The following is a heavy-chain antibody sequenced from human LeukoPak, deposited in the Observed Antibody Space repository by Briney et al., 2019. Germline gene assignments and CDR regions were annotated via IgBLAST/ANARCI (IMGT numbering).Heavy chain of an antibody. D-gene: IGHD3-9*01. CDR1: GFTFSSCG. CDR2: ISFDGSNK. V-gene: IGHV3-30*18. CDR3: VKSVSTGLGVIDF. Sequence: GGSLRLSCAASGFTFSSCGMHWVRQAPGKGLDWVAFISFDGSNKYSADSVKGRFTISRDNFKNTLFLQMNTLRAEDTAIYYCVKSVSTGLGVIDFWGQGTLVTVSS. J-gene: IGHJ4*02.